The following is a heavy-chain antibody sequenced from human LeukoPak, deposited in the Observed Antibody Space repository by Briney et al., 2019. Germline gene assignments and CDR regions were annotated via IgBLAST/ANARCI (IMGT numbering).Heavy chain of an antibody. CDR1: GGSFSGYY. CDR3: ARAGRIMITFGGNWFDP. D-gene: IGHD3-16*01. J-gene: IGHJ5*02. CDR2: INHSGST. Sequence: SETLSLTCAVYGGSFSGYYWSWNRQPPGKGLEWIGEINHSGSTNYNPSLKSRVTISVDTSKNQFSLKLSSVTAADTAVYYCARAGRIMITFGGNWFDPWGQGTLVTVSS. V-gene: IGHV4-34*01.